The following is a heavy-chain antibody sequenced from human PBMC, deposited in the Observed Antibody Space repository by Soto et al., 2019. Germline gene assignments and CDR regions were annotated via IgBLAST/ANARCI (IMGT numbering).Heavy chain of an antibody. Sequence: GGSLRLSCAASGFTFSSYAMSWVRQAPGKGLEWVSAISGSGGSTYYADSVKGRFTISRDNSKNTLYLQMNSLRAEDTAVYYCAKDWDPYGSGSSINDYWGQGTLVTVSS. J-gene: IGHJ4*02. D-gene: IGHD3-10*01. CDR3: AKDWDPYGSGSSINDY. CDR2: ISGSGGST. V-gene: IGHV3-23*01. CDR1: GFTFSSYA.